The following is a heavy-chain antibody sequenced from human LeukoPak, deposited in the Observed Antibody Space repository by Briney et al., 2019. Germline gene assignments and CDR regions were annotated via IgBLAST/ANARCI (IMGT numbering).Heavy chain of an antibody. D-gene: IGHD2-15*01. Sequence: GGSLRLSCAASGFTFSNAWMNWVRQAPGKGLEWVGRIKSKTDGETTDYAAPVKGRFTISRDDSKNTLYLQMNSLKTEDTAVYYCTTDLLGDYSDYWGQGTLVTVSS. J-gene: IGHJ4*02. V-gene: IGHV3-15*07. CDR3: TTDLLGDYSDY. CDR1: GFTFSNAW. CDR2: IKSKTDGETT.